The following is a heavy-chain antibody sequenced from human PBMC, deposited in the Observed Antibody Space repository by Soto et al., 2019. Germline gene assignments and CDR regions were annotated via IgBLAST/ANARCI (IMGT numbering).Heavy chain of an antibody. J-gene: IGHJ4*02. V-gene: IGHV1-69*02. CDR3: ASSYYYDSSGYLPAHY. Sequence: QVQLVQSGAKVKKPGSSVKVSCKASGGTFSSYTISWVRQAPRQGLEWMGRIIPILGIANYAQKFQGRVTITADKSTSTAYMELSSLRSEDTAVYYCASSYYYDSSGYLPAHYWGQGTLVTVSS. CDR1: GGTFSSYT. CDR2: IIPILGIA. D-gene: IGHD3-22*01.